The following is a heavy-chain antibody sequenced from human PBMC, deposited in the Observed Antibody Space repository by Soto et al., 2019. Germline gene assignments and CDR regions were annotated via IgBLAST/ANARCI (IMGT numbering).Heavy chain of an antibody. CDR1: GFTFNNYA. D-gene: IGHD3-10*01. V-gene: IGHV3-30*18. Sequence: GGSLRLSCAASGFTFNNYAMHWVRQAPGQGLEWVAIISYDGSHKYYADSVKGRFTISRDNSKNTLSLQMGSLRAEDTAVYYCAKDEDFGRSYDAFDIWGQGTMVTVSS. CDR2: ISYDGSHK. CDR3: AKDEDFGRSYDAFDI. J-gene: IGHJ3*02.